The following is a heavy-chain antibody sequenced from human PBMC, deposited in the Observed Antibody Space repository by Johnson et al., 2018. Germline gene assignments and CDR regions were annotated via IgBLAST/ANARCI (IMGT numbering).Heavy chain of an antibody. CDR2: ITWYGVTK. Sequence: QLVQSWGAVVRPGGSLRLSCAASGFTFGDYAMLWVRTASWKGPEWISLITWYGVTKYYAVSVKGRFTISRDTSKNSLYLQMNSPRIEHTALYYCAKAVGSSATYYMDVWGKGTTVTVSS. J-gene: IGHJ6*03. CDR1: GFTFGDYA. V-gene: IGHV3-43D*03. CDR3: AKAVGSSATYYMDV. D-gene: IGHD2-2*01.